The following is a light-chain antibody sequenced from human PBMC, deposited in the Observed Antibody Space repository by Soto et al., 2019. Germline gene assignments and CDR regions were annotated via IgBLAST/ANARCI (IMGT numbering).Light chain of an antibody. CDR3: LLYYGGALNWV. Sequence: QAVVTQEPSLTVSPGGTVTLTCGSTTGAVTSSHYPYWFQQKPGQAPRALIYSTSNKYSWTPARFSGSLLGGKAALTLSGVQPEDEAEYYCLLYYGGALNWVFGGGTKVTVL. CDR1: TGAVTSSHY. V-gene: IGLV7-43*01. J-gene: IGLJ3*02. CDR2: STS.